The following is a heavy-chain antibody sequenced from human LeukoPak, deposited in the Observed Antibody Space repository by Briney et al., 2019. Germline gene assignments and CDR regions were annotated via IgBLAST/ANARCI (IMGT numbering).Heavy chain of an antibody. CDR1: GFSFSSYS. Sequence: GGSLRLSCAASGFSFSSYSMNWVRQSPGKGLEWVSYISSSGSTLYYADSLKGRFTISRDNAKNSLYLQMDSLRAEDTAVYYCARDHYTYYFDSWGQGTLVTVSS. V-gene: IGHV3-48*04. CDR2: ISSSGSTL. D-gene: IGHD2-2*02. J-gene: IGHJ4*02. CDR3: ARDHYTYYFDS.